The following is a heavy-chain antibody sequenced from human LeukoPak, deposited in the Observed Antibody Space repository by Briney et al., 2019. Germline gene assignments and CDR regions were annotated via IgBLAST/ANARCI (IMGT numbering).Heavy chain of an antibody. CDR1: GGSISSYY. V-gene: IGHV4-59*01. J-gene: IGHJ4*02. D-gene: IGHD3-22*01. Sequence: SETLSLTCTVSGGSISSYYWSWIRQPPGKGLEWIGYIYNSGSTNYNPSLKSRVTISVDTSKNQFSLKLRSVTAADTAVYYCARVGDYYDSSGYPRGFDYWGQGTLVTVSS. CDR2: IYNSGST. CDR3: ARVGDYYDSSGYPRGFDY.